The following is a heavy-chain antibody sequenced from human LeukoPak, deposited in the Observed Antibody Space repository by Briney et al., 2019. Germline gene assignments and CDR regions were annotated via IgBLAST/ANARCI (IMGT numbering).Heavy chain of an antibody. CDR1: GGSFSGYY. CDR3: ARGLIAVAASFDY. V-gene: IGHV4-34*01. D-gene: IGHD6-13*01. CDR2: INHSGST. J-gene: IGHJ4*02. Sequence: PSETLSLTCAVYGGSFSGYYWSWIRQPPGRGLEWIGEINHSGSTNYNPSLKSRVTISVDTSKNQFSLKLSSVTAADTAVYYCARGLIAVAASFDYWGQGTLVTVSS.